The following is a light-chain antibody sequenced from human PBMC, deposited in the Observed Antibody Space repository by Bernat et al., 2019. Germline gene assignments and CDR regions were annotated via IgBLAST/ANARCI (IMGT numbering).Light chain of an antibody. Sequence: EIVMTQSPATLSVSPGERATLSCRASQSVSNNLAWYQQKPGQAPRLLIYGASTRATGIPDRFSGSGSGTEFTLTISSLQSEDFAVYYCQQYYAWPRTFGGGTKVEIK. CDR1: QSVSNN. CDR3: QQYYAWPRT. CDR2: GAS. J-gene: IGKJ4*01. V-gene: IGKV3-15*01.